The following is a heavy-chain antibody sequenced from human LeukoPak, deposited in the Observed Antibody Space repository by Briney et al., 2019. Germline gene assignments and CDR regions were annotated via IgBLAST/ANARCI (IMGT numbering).Heavy chain of an antibody. V-gene: IGHV3-30-3*01. D-gene: IGHD5-18*01. CDR1: GLTFSSYA. CDR3: ARDQVDTASFYYFDY. CDR2: ISYDGSNI. Sequence: GRSLRLSCAASGLTFSSYAMHWVRQAPGKGLEWVAVISYDGSNIYYADSVKGRFTISRDNSKNTLYLQMNSLRAEDTAVYYCARDQVDTASFYYFDYWGQGTLVTVSS. J-gene: IGHJ4*02.